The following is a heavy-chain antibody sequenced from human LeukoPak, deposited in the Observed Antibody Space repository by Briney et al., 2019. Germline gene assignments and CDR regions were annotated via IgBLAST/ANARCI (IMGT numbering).Heavy chain of an antibody. CDR1: GGSISSGSYY. J-gene: IGHJ3*02. CDR2: IYTSGST. CDR3: AREDCSSTSCFDAFDI. D-gene: IGHD2-2*01. Sequence: SQTLSLTCTVSGGSISSGSYYWSWIRQPAGKGLEWIGRIYTSGSTNYNPSLKSRVTISVDTSKNQFSLKLSSVTAADTAVYYCAREDCSSTSCFDAFDIWGQGTMVTVSS. V-gene: IGHV4-61*02.